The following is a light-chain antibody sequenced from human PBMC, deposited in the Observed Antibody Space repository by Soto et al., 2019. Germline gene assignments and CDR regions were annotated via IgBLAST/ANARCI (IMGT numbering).Light chain of an antibody. V-gene: IGLV7-46*01. CDR2: DTS. J-gene: IGLJ2*01. CDR1: TGPVTSGHY. Sequence: QAVVTQEPSLTVSPGGTVTLTCGSSTGPVTSGHYPYWLQQKPGQAPRTLFYDTSNKHSWTPARFSGSLLGGKAALTLSGAQPEDEADYYCLLSFHGASVSVVFGGGTKLTVL. CDR3: LLSFHGASVSVV.